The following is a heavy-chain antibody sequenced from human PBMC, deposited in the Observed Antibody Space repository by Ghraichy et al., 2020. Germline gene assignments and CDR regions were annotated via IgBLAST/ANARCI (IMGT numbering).Heavy chain of an antibody. CDR3: AAPYYYDSSGYKYKAVFDV. J-gene: IGHJ3*01. D-gene: IGHD3-22*01. V-gene: IGHV4-39*01. Sequence: SETLSLTCSVSGGPITSNIYFWGWIRQPPGKGLEWFGSLYYSGSTYYNPSLKSRVTILADTSKNQFSLKLSPVTAADTAVYYCAAPYYYDSSGYKYKAVFDVWGQGTMVTVSS. CDR2: LYYSGST. CDR1: GGPITSNIYF.